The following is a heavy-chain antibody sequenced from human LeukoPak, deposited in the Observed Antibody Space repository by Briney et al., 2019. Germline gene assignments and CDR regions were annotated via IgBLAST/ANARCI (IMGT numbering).Heavy chain of an antibody. CDR2: IYYSGST. V-gene: IGHV4-39*01. CDR3: ARHAYGSGSYFRYYYYYMDV. J-gene: IGHJ6*03. D-gene: IGHD3-10*01. Sequence: GSLRLSCAASGFTFSSYGMSWIRQPPGKGLEWIGSIYYSGSTYYNPSLKSRVTISVDTSKNQFSLKLSSVTAADTAVYYCARHAYGSGSYFRYYYYYMDVWGKGTTVTISS. CDR1: GFTFSSYG.